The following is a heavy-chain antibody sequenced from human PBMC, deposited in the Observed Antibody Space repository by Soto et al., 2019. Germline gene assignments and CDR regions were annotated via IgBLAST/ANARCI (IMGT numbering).Heavy chain of an antibody. Sequence: SVKVSCKASGGTFSSYAISWVRQAPGQGLEWMGGIIPIFDTANYAQNFQGRVTIIADEYTSTAYMELSSLRSEDTAVYYCARGLYSGWHYFDYWGQGTLVTVSS. CDR1: GGTFSSYA. J-gene: IGHJ4*02. V-gene: IGHV1-69*13. D-gene: IGHD5-12*01. CDR3: ARGLYSGWHYFDY. CDR2: IIPIFDTA.